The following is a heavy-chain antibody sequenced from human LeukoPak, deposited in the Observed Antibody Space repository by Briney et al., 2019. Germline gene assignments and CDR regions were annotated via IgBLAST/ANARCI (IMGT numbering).Heavy chain of an antibody. CDR1: GGSISSSSYY. CDR2: IYYSGST. D-gene: IGHD2-21*02. CDR3: AREYPIAYCGGDCPSHSFYY. J-gene: IGHJ4*02. V-gene: IGHV4-39*07. Sequence: SETLSLTCTVSGGSISSSSYYWGWIRQPPGKGLEWIGSIYYSGSTYYNPSLKSRVTISVDTSKNQFSLKLSSVTAADTAVYYCAREYPIAYCGGDCPSHSFYYWGQGTLVTVSS.